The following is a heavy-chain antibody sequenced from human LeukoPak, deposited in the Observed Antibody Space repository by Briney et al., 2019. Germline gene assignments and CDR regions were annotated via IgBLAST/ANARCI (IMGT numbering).Heavy chain of an antibody. V-gene: IGHV3-48*01. Sequence: GGSLRHSCAASGFTFSSYNMNWVRQAPGKGLEWVSYISSSSSTIYYADSVKGRFTISRDNAKNSLYLQMNSLRAEDTAVYYCARDLAQLVGWGQGTLVTVSS. J-gene: IGHJ4*02. CDR3: ARDLAQLVG. CDR1: GFTFSSYN. D-gene: IGHD2-15*01. CDR2: ISSSSSTI.